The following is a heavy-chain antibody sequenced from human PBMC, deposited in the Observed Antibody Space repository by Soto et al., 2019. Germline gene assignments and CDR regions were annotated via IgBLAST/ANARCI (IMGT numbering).Heavy chain of an antibody. CDR1: GFSPSTSGIR. V-gene: IGHV2-70*04. J-gene: IGHJ6*02. CDR2: IDWDDDK. CDR3: ARSQYYSNYVPDGMDV. Sequence: SGPTLVHPTQTLPLTCTFSGFSPSTSGIRVSWIRQPPGKALEWLARIDWDDDKFYSTSLKTRLTISKDTSKNQLVLTMTNMDPVDTATYYCARSQYYSNYVPDGMDVWGQGTTVTVSS. D-gene: IGHD4-4*01.